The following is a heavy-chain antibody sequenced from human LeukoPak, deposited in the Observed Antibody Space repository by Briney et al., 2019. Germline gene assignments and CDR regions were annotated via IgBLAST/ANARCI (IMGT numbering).Heavy chain of an antibody. J-gene: IGHJ3*02. V-gene: IGHV3-15*01. Sequence: GGSLRLSCAASGFTFSNAWMSWVRQAPGKGLEWVGRIKSKTDGGTTDYAAPVKGRFTISRDDSKNTLYLQMNSLKTEDTAVYYCTTGFIYYDIWGFDWGGSGAFDIWGQGTMVTVSS. CDR3: TTGFIYYDIWGFDWGGSGAFDI. D-gene: IGHD3-9*01. CDR1: GFTFSNAW. CDR2: IKSKTDGGTT.